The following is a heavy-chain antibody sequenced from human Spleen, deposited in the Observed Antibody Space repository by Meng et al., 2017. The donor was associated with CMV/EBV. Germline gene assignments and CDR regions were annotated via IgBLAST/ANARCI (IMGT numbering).Heavy chain of an antibody. CDR2: INPYSGGT. J-gene: IGHJ4*02. V-gene: IGHV1-2*02. CDR3: AVGTITIFGVAAPFDY. D-gene: IGHD3-3*01. Sequence: ASVKVSCKASGYTFTGYYIHWARQAPGQGLEWMGWINPYSGGTDYAQNFQGRVTMTRDTSISTAYMELSRLRSDDTAVYYCAVGTITIFGVAAPFDYWGQGTLVTVSS. CDR1: GYTFTGYY.